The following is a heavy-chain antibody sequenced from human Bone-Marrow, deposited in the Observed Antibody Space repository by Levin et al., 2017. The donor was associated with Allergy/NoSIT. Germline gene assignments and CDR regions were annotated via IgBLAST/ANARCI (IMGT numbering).Heavy chain of an antibody. V-gene: IGHV4-39*01. J-gene: IGHJ4*02. CDR1: GGSISSSSYY. CDR3: ARGGEFSVYASYYFDY. Sequence: SETLSLTCTVSGGSISSSSYYWGWIRQPPGKGLEWIGSIYYSGSTYYNPSLKSRVTISVDTSKNQFSLKLSSVTAADTAVYYCARGGEFSVYASYYFDYWGQGTLVTVSS. CDR2: IYYSGST. D-gene: IGHD2-8*01.